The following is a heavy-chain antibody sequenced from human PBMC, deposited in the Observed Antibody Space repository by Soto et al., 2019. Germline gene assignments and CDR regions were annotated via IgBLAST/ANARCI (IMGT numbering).Heavy chain of an antibody. D-gene: IGHD5-18*01. Sequence: PGGSLRLSCAASGFTFSSYWMHWVRQAPGKGLAWVSRINSDGSSTSYADSVKGRFTISRDNAKNTLYLQMNSLRAEDTAVYYCARTHTAMGHFDYWGQGTLVTVSS. V-gene: IGHV3-74*01. J-gene: IGHJ4*02. CDR3: ARTHTAMGHFDY. CDR2: INSDGSST. CDR1: GFTFSSYW.